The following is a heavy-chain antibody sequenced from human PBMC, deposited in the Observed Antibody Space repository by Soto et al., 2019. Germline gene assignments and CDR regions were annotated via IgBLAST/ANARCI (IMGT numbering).Heavy chain of an antibody. Sequence: ASVKVSCKASGYTFTSYAMHWVRQAPGQRLEWMGWINAGNGNTKYSQKFQGRVTITRDTSASTAYMGLSSLRSEDTAVYYCARAKDIVVVPAAIGWFDPWGQGTLVTVSS. CDR1: GYTFTSYA. J-gene: IGHJ5*02. CDR2: INAGNGNT. V-gene: IGHV1-3*01. D-gene: IGHD2-2*02. CDR3: ARAKDIVVVPAAIGWFDP.